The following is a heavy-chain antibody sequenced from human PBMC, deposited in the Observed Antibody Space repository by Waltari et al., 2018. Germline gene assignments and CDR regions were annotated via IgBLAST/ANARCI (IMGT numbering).Heavy chain of an antibody. V-gene: IGHV4-39*01. D-gene: IGHD6-13*01. Sequence: QLQLQESGPGLVKPSETLSLTCTVSGGSISSSSYYWGWIRQPPGKGLEWIGSIYYSGSTYYNPSLKSRVTISVDTSKNQFSLKLSSVTAADTAVYYCASARAILAAAGTIDYWGQGTLVTVSS. J-gene: IGHJ4*02. CDR2: IYYSGST. CDR3: ASARAILAAAGTIDY. CDR1: GGSISSSSYY.